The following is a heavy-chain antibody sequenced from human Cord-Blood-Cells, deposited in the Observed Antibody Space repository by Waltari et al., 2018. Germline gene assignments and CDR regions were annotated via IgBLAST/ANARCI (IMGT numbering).Heavy chain of an antibody. V-gene: IGHV1-69*09. D-gene: IGHD6-13*01. CDR3: ASMGGGSSSWIDY. J-gene: IGHJ4*02. Sequence: QVQLVQSGAEVKKPGSSVKVSCKASGGTFSSYAISWVRQAPGQGLEWMGRIIPILGRANYAQKFQGRVTITADKSTSTAYMELSSLRSEDTAVYYWASMGGGSSSWIDYWGQGTLVTVSS. CDR1: GGTFSSYA. CDR2: IIPILGRA.